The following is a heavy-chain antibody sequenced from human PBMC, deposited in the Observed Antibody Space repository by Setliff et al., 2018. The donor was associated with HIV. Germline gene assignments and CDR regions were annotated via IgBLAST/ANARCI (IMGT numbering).Heavy chain of an antibody. CDR3: ARVRPRQLVSTNPPYYFDY. D-gene: IGHD6-13*01. J-gene: IGHJ4*02. Sequence: PGGSLRLSCASSGFTFSSYAMTWVRQAPGKGLECVAVISGSGGDTYYADSVKGRFVIPREKSKSTLYLQMNSLRADDTAVYYCARVRPRQLVSTNPPYYFDYWGQGTLVTVSS. CDR1: GFTFSSYA. CDR2: ISGSGGDT. V-gene: IGHV3-23*01.